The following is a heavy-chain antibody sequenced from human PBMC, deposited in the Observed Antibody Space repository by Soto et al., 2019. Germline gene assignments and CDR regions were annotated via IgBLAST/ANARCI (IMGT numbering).Heavy chain of an antibody. CDR1: GYTFTTYG. CDR2: ISSYNGNT. CDR3: ARSSYSRGGDY. V-gene: IGHV1-18*01. D-gene: IGHD6-19*01. J-gene: IGHJ4*02. Sequence: QVQLVQSGAEVKKPGASVKVSCKASGYTFTTYGISWVRQAPGQGLEWMGWISSYNGNTNYAQKVQGRVTMTPDTSTRTAYMELRILRSDDTAVDSCARSSYSRGGDYWGRGTPVTVSS.